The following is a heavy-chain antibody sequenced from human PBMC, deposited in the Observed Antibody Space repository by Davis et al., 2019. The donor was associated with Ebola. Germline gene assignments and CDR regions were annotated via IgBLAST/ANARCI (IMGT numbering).Heavy chain of an antibody. D-gene: IGHD5-18*01. V-gene: IGHV3-9*01. CDR2: ISWNGGVI. CDR3: VPGTWI. CDR1: GFSFDDYV. J-gene: IGHJ4*02. Sequence: SLKISCAGSGFSFDDYVMHWVRQAPGKGLEWVSGISWNGGVIDYTDSVKGRFTISRDNAKNSLFLQMNNLRVEDSAHYYCVPGTWIRGQGLPVTVSS.